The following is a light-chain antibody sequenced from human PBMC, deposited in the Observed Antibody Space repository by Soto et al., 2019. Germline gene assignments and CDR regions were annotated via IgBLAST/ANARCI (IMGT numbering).Light chain of an antibody. CDR1: QSVSSSY. Sequence: EIVLTQSPGTLSLSPGERATLSCRASQSVSSSYLAWYQQKPGQAPRLLIYGASSRATDIPDRFSGSGSGRDFTLTISRLEPEDFAVYYCQQYVSSPTTFGQGTKLEIK. CDR2: GAS. J-gene: IGKJ2*01. CDR3: QQYVSSPTT. V-gene: IGKV3-20*01.